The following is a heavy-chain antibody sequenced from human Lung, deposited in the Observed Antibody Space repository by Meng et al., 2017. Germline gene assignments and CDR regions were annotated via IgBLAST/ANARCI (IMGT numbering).Heavy chain of an antibody. V-gene: IGHV3-66*02. CDR3: ARSPIDMYDLSALPLDY. D-gene: IGHD3-22*01. CDR2: IYSGGDT. J-gene: IGHJ4*02. Sequence: GESLKTLCAAPGFSVSHNYMRWVRQAPGKGLEWVSVIYSGGDTYYANSVKGRFTIYRDNSKNTVFLQINSLGSEDTAVYYCARSPIDMYDLSALPLDYWGQGTLVTVSS. CDR1: GFSVSHNY.